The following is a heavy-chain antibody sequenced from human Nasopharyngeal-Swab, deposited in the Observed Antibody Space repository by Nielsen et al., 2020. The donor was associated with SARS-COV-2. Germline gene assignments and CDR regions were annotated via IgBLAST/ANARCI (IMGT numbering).Heavy chain of an antibody. D-gene: IGHD3-22*01. V-gene: IGHV3-7*01. CDR2: IKQDGSEK. J-gene: IGHJ4*02. Sequence: GGSLRLSCAASGFTFSSYWMSWARQAPGKGLEWVANIKQDGSEKYYVDSVKGRFTISRDNAKNSLYLQMNSLRAEDTAVYYCARGRDYYDSSGPFDYWGQGTLVTVSS. CDR1: GFTFSSYW. CDR3: ARGRDYYDSSGPFDY.